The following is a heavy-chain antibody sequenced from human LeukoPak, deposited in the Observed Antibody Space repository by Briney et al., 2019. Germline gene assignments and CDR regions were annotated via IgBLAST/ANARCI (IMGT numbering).Heavy chain of an antibody. Sequence: ASVKVSCKASGYTFTDYYMHWVRQAPGQGFEWMGWINPNDGDTNYAQKFQGRVAMTRDTSISTAHMEVSRLRSDDTAVYYCARANFLYCSSTTCLFDYWGQGTLVTVSS. CDR1: GYTFTDYY. CDR2: INPNDGDT. J-gene: IGHJ4*02. V-gene: IGHV1-2*02. D-gene: IGHD2-2*01. CDR3: ARANFLYCSSTTCLFDY.